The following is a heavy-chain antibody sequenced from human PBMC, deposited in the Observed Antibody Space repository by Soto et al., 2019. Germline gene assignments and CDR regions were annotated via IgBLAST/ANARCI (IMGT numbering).Heavy chain of an antibody. V-gene: IGHV4-59*01. CDR2: IYYSGST. D-gene: IGHD3-10*01. CDR3: ARDRDLDAFDI. CDR1: GGSISSYY. J-gene: IGHJ3*02. Sequence: QVQLQESGPGLVKPSETLSLTCTVSGGSISSYYWSWIRQPPGKGLEWIGYIYYSGSTNYNPSLKRRVTISVDTSKNQFSLKLSSVTAADTAVYYCARDRDLDAFDIWGQGTMVTVSS.